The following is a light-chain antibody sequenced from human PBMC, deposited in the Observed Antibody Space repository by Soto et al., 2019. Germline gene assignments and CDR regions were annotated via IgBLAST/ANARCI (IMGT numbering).Light chain of an antibody. CDR3: QQYNSYSKT. CDR1: QNINNY. V-gene: IGKV1-5*03. CDR2: KAS. J-gene: IGKJ1*01. Sequence: DIQMTQSPSTLSASVGARVTITCQASQNINNYLNWYQQKPGRAPKLLIYKASSLESGVPSRFSGSGSGTEFTLTISRLQPDDFATYYCQQYNSYSKTFGQGTKVDIK.